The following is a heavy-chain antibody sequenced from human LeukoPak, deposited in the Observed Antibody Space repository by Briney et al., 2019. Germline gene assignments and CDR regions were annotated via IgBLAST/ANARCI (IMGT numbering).Heavy chain of an antibody. CDR1: GFTFSSYW. V-gene: IGHV3-66*01. Sequence: GGSLRLSYAASGFTFSSYWMHWVRQAPGKGLEWVSVIYSGGSTYYADSVKGRFTISRDNSKNTLYLQMNSLRAEDTAVYYCARFTPPEGALGYWGQGTLVTVSS. D-gene: IGHD1-14*01. J-gene: IGHJ4*02. CDR3: ARFTPPEGALGY. CDR2: IYSGGST.